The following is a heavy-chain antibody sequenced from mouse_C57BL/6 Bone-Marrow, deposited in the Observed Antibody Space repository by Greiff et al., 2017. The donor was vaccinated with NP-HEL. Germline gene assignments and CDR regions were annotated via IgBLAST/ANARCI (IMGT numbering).Heavy chain of an antibody. Sequence: QVQLQQSGPELVKPGASVKISCKASGYAFSSSWMNWVKQRPGKGLEWIGRIYPGDGDTNYNGKFKGKAALTADKSSSTAYMQLSSLTSEDSAVYFCAMGDYEYPYYFDYWGQGTTLTVSS. CDR1: GYAFSSSW. CDR2: IYPGDGDT. J-gene: IGHJ2*01. V-gene: IGHV1-82*01. D-gene: IGHD2-4*01. CDR3: AMGDYEYPYYFDY.